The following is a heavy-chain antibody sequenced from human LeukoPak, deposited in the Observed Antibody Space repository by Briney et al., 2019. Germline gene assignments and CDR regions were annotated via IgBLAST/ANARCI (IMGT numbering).Heavy chain of an antibody. Sequence: SQTLSLTCTVSGGSISSGGYYWSWIRQPPGKGLEWIGYIYHSGSTYYNPSLKSRVTISVDTSKNQFSLKLSSVTAADTAAYYCATSSPVYYYYYMDVWGKGTTVTVSS. D-gene: IGHD6-6*01. V-gene: IGHV4-30-2*01. CDR3: ATSSPVYYYYYMDV. CDR1: GGSISSGGYY. J-gene: IGHJ6*03. CDR2: IYHSGST.